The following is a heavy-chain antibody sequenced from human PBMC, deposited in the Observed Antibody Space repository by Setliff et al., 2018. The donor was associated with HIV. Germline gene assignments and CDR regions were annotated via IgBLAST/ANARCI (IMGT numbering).Heavy chain of an antibody. J-gene: IGHJ4*02. V-gene: IGHV1-18*01. CDR2: ISAYNGNT. D-gene: IGHD3-10*01. CDR1: GYTFTSYG. CDR3: ARIFGRRQPLDY. Sequence: ASVKVSCKASGYTFTSYGISWVRQAPGQGLEWMGWISAYNGNTNYAQKLQGRVTMTTETSTSTAYMELRRLRTDDTAVYYCARIFGRRQPLDYWGQGTLVTVSS.